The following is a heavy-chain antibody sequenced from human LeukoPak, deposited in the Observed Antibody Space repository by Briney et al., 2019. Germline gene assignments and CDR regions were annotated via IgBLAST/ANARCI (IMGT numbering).Heavy chain of an antibody. D-gene: IGHD3-9*01. Sequence: GGSLRLSCAASGFTFSGSAVHWVRQAPGKGLEWVAFIQYDGSIKHYADSVKGRVTISRDNSKNTLYLQMNSLRAEDTAVYYCAKGSQYNILTGFIVGAMDDFDHWGQGTLVTVSS. CDR3: AKGSQYNILTGFIVGAMDDFDH. CDR2: IQYDGSIK. J-gene: IGHJ4*02. V-gene: IGHV3-30*02. CDR1: GFTFSGSA.